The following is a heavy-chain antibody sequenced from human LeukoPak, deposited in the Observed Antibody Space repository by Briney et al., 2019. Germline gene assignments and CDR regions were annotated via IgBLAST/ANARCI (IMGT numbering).Heavy chain of an antibody. J-gene: IGHJ4*02. CDR3: ARVTGYMTEDFFDY. CDR2: IYYSGST. D-gene: IGHD6-13*01. V-gene: IGHV4-59*01. Sequence: SETLSLTCTVSGGSISNYYWSWIRQPPGKGLEWIGYIYYSGSTDYNPSLKSRVTISVDTSRNQFSLRLSSVTAADTAVYYCARVTGYMTEDFFDYWGQGTLVTVSS. CDR1: GGSISNYY.